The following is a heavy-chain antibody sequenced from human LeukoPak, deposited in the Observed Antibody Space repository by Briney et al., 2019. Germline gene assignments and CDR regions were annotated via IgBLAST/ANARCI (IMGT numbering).Heavy chain of an antibody. D-gene: IGHD4-17*01. CDR3: ARTATVTTNYYYGMDV. J-gene: IGHJ6*02. CDR1: GGTFSSYA. CDR2: IISILGTA. Sequence: SVKVSCKASGGTFSSYAISWVRQAPGQGLGWMGGIISILGTANYAQKFQGRVTITADESTSTAYMELSSLRSEDTAVHYCARTATVTTNYYYGMDVWGQGTTVTVSS. V-gene: IGHV1-69*13.